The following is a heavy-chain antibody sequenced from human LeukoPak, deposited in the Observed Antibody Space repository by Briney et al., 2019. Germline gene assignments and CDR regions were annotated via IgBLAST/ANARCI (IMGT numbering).Heavy chain of an antibody. Sequence: SQTLSLTCNVSGGSISSGSYYWSWIRQPAGKGLEWIGRIYTSGSTNYNPSLKSRVTISVDTSKNQFSLKLSSVTAADTAVYYCARGRSWYFDLWGRGTLVTVSS. CDR2: IYTSGST. V-gene: IGHV4-61*02. CDR1: GGSISSGSYY. J-gene: IGHJ2*01. CDR3: ARGRSWYFDL.